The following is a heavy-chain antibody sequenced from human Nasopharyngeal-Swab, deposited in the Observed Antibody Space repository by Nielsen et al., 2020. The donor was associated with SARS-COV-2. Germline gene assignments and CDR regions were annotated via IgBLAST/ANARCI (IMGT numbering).Heavy chain of an antibody. D-gene: IGHD1-7*01. CDR3: AHGELYFDY. J-gene: IGHJ4*02. CDR2: ISYDGSNK. Sequence: GESLKISCAASGFPFSSYGLHLVRQAPGKGLEWVAVISYDGSNKYYADSVKGRFTISRDNSKNTLYLQMNSLRAEDTAVYYCAHGELYFDYWGQGTLVTVSS. V-gene: IGHV3-30*03. CDR1: GFPFSSYG.